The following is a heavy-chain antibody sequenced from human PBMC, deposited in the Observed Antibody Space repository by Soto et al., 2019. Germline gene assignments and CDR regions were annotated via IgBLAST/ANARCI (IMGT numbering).Heavy chain of an antibody. CDR1: GGTFSSYA. Sequence: SVKVSCKASGGTFSSYAISWVRQAPGQGLEWMGGIIPIFGTANYAQKFQGRVTITADESTSTAYMELSSLRSEDTAVYYCARTSSQRGYSGYDFPPTYYYYYYGIDVWGQGTTVTVSS. J-gene: IGHJ6*02. CDR3: ARTSSQRGYSGYDFPPTYYYYYYGIDV. D-gene: IGHD5-12*01. V-gene: IGHV1-69*13. CDR2: IIPIFGTA.